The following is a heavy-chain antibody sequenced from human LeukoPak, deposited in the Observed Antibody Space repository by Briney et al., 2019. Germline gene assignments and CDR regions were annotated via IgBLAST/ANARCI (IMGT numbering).Heavy chain of an antibody. D-gene: IGHD5-18*01. Sequence: PGGSLRLSCAASGFTFSDYYMSWIRQAPGKGLEWVSYISSSGSTRYYADSVKGRFTISRDNAKKSLYLQMNSLRAEDTAVYYCARDADTAMVTGRFDKWGQGTLVTVSS. CDR1: GFTFSDYY. J-gene: IGHJ4*02. CDR3: ARDADTAMVTGRFDK. V-gene: IGHV3-11*04. CDR2: ISSSGSTR.